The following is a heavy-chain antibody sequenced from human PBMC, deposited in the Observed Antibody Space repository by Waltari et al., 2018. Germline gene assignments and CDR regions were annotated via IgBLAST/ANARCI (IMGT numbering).Heavy chain of an antibody. CDR3: ARESQNWNDRSFDC. V-gene: IGHV3-30-3*01. J-gene: IGHJ4*02. D-gene: IGHD1-1*01. CDR2: ISYNGGNQ. CDR1: GFTFDNYA. Sequence: QVQLVESGGGVVQPGRSLRRSWAASGFTFDNYAMHWVRQGPGKGLEWLAFISYNGGNQYSAASVKGRFTVSRDNSKNSLYLQMDSLRAEDTAVYYCARESQNWNDRSFDCWGQGTLVTVSS.